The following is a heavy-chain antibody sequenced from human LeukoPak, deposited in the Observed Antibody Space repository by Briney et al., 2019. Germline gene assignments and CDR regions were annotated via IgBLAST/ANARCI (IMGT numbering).Heavy chain of an antibody. J-gene: IGHJ3*02. D-gene: IGHD4-17*01. Sequence: ASVKVSCKASGGTFSSYAISWVRQAPEQGLEWMGGIIPIFGTANYAQKLQGRVTMTTDTSTSTAYMELRSLRSDDTAVYYCARGGDYTRPWDAFDIWGQGTMVTVSS. CDR3: ARGGDYTRPWDAFDI. CDR1: GGTFSSYA. V-gene: IGHV1-69*05. CDR2: IIPIFGTA.